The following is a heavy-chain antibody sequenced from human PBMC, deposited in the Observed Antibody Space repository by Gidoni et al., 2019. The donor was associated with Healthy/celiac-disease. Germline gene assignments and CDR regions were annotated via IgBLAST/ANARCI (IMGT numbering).Heavy chain of an antibody. CDR1: GGSISSSRYY. CDR3: ARHGHYDFWSGYFYDY. D-gene: IGHD3-3*01. Sequence: QLQLQESGPGLVKPSETLSLTCTVSGGSISSSRYYWGWIRQPPGKGLEWIGSIYYSGSTYYNPSLKSRVTISVDTSKNQFSLKLSSVTAADTAVYYCARHGHYDFWSGYFYDYWGQGTLVTVSS. J-gene: IGHJ4*02. V-gene: IGHV4-39*01. CDR2: IYYSGST.